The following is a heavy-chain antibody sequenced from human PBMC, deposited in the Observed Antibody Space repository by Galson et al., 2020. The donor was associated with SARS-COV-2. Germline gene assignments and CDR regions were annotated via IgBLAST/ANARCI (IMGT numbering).Heavy chain of an antibody. CDR1: GGSISSSSYY. D-gene: IGHD2-8*01. CDR2: IYYSGST. J-gene: IGHJ4*02. CDR3: ARGDGVYANIDY. Sequence: SETLSLTCTVSGGSISSSSYYWGWIRQPPGKGLEWIGSIYYSGSTYYNPSLKSRVTISVDTSKNQFSLKLSSVTAADTAVYYCARGDGVYANIDYWGQGTLVTVSS. V-gene: IGHV4-39*07.